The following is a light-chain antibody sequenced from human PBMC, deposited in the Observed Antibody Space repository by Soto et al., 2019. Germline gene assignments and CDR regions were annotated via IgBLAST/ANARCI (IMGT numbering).Light chain of an antibody. CDR1: QTVGNNY. Sequence: EIVLTQSPGTLSLSPGDGATLSCRASQTVGNNYLAWYQQRPGQSPRLLIHGASTRATGIPDRFSGSGSGTECTLTIGRLEPEDFAVYYCQQYDISPRTFGQGTKVEIK. CDR3: QQYDISPRT. J-gene: IGKJ1*01. CDR2: GAS. V-gene: IGKV3-20*01.